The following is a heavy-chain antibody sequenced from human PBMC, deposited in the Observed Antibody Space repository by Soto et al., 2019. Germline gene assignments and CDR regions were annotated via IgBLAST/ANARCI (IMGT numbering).Heavy chain of an antibody. V-gene: IGHV4-59*01. CDR2: IYYSGST. J-gene: IGHJ4*02. Sequence: SLTCTVSGGSISSYYWSLIRQPPGKGLEWIGYIYYSGSTNYNPSLKSRVTISVDTSKNQFSLKLSSVTAADTAVYYCARQDGGYFDYWGQGTLVTVSS. CDR1: GGSISSYY. CDR3: ARQDGGYFDY.